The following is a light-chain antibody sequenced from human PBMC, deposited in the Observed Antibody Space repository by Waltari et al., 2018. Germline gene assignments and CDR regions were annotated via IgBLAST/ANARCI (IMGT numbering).Light chain of an antibody. J-gene: IGKJ1*01. Sequence: EIVLTQSPGTLSLSPGDGATLFCRASQSVNGALAWYQQKPGQAPRLLIYHASNRATGIPDRFSGSGSGTDFSLTISRLEPEDFAVYYCQHYLRLPVTFGQGTKVEI. V-gene: IGKV3-20*01. CDR2: HAS. CDR1: QSVNGA. CDR3: QHYLRLPVT.